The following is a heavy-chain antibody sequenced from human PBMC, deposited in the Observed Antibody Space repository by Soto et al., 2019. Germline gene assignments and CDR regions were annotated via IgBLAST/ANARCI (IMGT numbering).Heavy chain of an antibody. Sequence: QVQLVESGGGVVQPGRSLRLSCAASGFTFSSYAMHWVRQAPGTGLEWVAVISYDGSNKYYADSVKGLFTISRDNSKNTLYRQMHSLRAEDTSVYYCARDRTPRVAGTYYFASCCEGTPVTVSS. CDR2: ISYDGSNK. J-gene: IGHJ4*02. D-gene: IGHD6-19*01. CDR1: GFTFSSYA. CDR3: ARDRTPRVAGTYYFAS. V-gene: IGHV3-30-3*01.